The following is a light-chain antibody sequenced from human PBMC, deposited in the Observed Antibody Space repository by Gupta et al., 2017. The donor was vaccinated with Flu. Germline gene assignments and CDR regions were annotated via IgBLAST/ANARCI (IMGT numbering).Light chain of an antibody. CDR3: QQYNNWPPYS. Sequence: MTQSPATLSVSPGERATLSCRASQSVSSNLAWYQQKPGQAPRLLIYGASTRATGIPARFSGSGSGTEFTLTISSLQSEDFAVYYCQQYNNWPPYSFGQGTKLEIK. J-gene: IGKJ2*03. CDR1: QSVSSN. CDR2: GAS. V-gene: IGKV3-15*01.